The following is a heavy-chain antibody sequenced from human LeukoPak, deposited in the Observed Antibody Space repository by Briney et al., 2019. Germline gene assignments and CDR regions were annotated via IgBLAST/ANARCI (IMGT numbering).Heavy chain of an antibody. D-gene: IGHD6-13*01. CDR2: TYYRSKWYN. Sequence: SQTLSLTCAISGDSVSSNSAAWNWIRQSPSRGLEWLGRTYYRSKWYNDYAVSVKSRITINPDTSKNQFSLQLNSVTPEDTAVYYCARDRQQLVSAYYYYYGMDVWGQGTTVTVSS. CDR3: ARDRQQLVSAYYYYYGMDV. CDR1: GDSVSSNSAA. V-gene: IGHV6-1*01. J-gene: IGHJ6*02.